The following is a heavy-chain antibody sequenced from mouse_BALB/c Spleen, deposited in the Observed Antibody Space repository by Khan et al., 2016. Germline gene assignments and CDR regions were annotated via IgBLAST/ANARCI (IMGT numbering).Heavy chain of an antibody. J-gene: IGHJ2*01. CDR3: ARTGYFDY. V-gene: IGHV14-3*02. Sequence: VQLQQSGAELVKPGASVKLSCTASGFNIKDTYMHWVKQRPEQGLEWIGRIDPANGNTKYDPKFQGKATITADTSSNTAYRQRSGLTSEETAVYYCARTGYFDYWGQGTTLTVSS. D-gene: IGHD4-1*01. CDR1: GFNIKDTY. CDR2: IDPANGNT.